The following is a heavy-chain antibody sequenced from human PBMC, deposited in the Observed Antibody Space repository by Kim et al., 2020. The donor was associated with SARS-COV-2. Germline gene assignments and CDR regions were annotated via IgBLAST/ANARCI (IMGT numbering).Heavy chain of an antibody. D-gene: IGHD2-15*01. CDR1: GFTFSSYD. V-gene: IGHV3-13*01. Sequence: GGSLRLSCAASGFTFSSYDMHWVRQATGKGLEWVSAIGTAGDTYYPGSVKGRFTISRENAKNSLYLQMNSLRAGDTAVYYCARDARVLGFDYWGQGTLVTVSS. CDR3: ARDARVLGFDY. J-gene: IGHJ4*02. CDR2: IGTAGDT.